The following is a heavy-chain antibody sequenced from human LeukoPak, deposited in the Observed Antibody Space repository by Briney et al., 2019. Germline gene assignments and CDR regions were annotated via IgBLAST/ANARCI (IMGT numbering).Heavy chain of an antibody. D-gene: IGHD3-10*01. Sequence: SETLSLTCTVSGGSISSYYWSWVRQPPGKGLEWIGYIYYSGSTNYNPSLKSRVTISVDTSKNQFSLKLSSVTAADTAVYYCARSPTFRAPGWFGDTNWFDPWGQGTLVTVSS. V-gene: IGHV4-59*01. CDR1: GGSISSYY. CDR3: ARSPTFRAPGWFGDTNWFDP. J-gene: IGHJ5*02. CDR2: IYYSGST.